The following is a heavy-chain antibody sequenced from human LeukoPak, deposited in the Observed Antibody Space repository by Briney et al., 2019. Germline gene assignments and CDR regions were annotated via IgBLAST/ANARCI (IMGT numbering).Heavy chain of an antibody. Sequence: SETLSLTCAVYGGSFSGYYWSWIRQPSGKGLEWIGEINHSGSTNYNPSLKSRVTISVDTSKNQFSLKLSSVTAADTAVYYCARVVVPAAHYLDYWGQGTLVTVSS. CDR2: INHSGST. J-gene: IGHJ4*02. CDR1: GGSFSGYY. D-gene: IGHD2-2*01. V-gene: IGHV4-34*01. CDR3: ARVVVPAAHYLDY.